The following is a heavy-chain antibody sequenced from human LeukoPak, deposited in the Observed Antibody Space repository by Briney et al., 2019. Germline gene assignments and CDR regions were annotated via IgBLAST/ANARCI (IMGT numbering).Heavy chain of an antibody. Sequence: PGGSLRLSCVASGFTFSSHWMIWVRQAPGKGLQCVANIKEDGSEKHYVDSAKGRFTISRDNAKNSLFLQMDSLRAEDTAVYYCARDRRYFDYWDQGTLVTVSS. CDR2: IKEDGSEK. V-gene: IGHV3-7*01. CDR3: ARDRRYFDY. CDR1: GFTFSSHW. J-gene: IGHJ4*02.